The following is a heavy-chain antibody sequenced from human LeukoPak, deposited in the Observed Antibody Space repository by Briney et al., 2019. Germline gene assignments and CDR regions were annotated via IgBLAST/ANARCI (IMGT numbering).Heavy chain of an antibody. CDR2: IGGSGGGT. J-gene: IGHJ4*02. CDR3: AKRGVVIRVILVGFHKEAYYFDS. Sequence: GGSLRLSCAASGFTFSSYGMSWVRQAPGKGLEWVAGIGGSGGGTNYADPVKGRFTISRDNPKNTLYLQMKSLRAEDKPVYFCAKRGVVIRVILVGFHKEAYYFDSWGQGALVTVSS. V-gene: IGHV3-23*01. D-gene: IGHD3-22*01. CDR1: GFTFSSYG.